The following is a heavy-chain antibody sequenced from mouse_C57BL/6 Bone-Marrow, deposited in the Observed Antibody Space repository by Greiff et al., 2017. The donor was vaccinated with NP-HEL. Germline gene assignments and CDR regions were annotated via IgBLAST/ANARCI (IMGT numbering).Heavy chain of an antibody. Sequence: EVMLVESGGGLVQPGGSMKLSCVASGFTFSNYWMNWVRQSPEKGLEWVAQIRLKSDNYATHYAESVKGRFTISRDDSKSSFYLQMNNLRAEDTGIYYCTAYYGSSYDWYFDVWGTGTTVTVSS. D-gene: IGHD1-1*01. CDR3: TAYYGSSYDWYFDV. V-gene: IGHV6-3*01. CDR2: IRLKSDNYAT. CDR1: GFTFSNYW. J-gene: IGHJ1*03.